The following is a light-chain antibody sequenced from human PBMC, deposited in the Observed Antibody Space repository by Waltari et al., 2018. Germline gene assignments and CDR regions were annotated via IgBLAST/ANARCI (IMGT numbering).Light chain of an antibody. CDR2: GAS. Sequence: EIVLTQSPGSLSSSPGERVTLSCRASQSVSRALAWYQQKPGQAPRPLIFGASNRATGIPDRLSGSGSETEFSRTISRLEPEDFAVYYCEHYVRLPATFGRGTKVEIK. CDR3: EHYVRLPAT. V-gene: IGKV3-20*01. CDR1: QSVSRA. J-gene: IGKJ1*01.